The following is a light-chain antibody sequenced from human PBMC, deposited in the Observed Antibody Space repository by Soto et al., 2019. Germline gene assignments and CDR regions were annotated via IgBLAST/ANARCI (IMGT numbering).Light chain of an antibody. CDR2: GAT. CDR3: QQYGSSPLT. Sequence: EIALTQSPSTMSWSPGARATLPCGTSHSVSHNLAWHQQKPSQAPGLLIDGATTRATGIPNRFSGSGSGTDFTLTSSRLAPEVFAVYYCQQYGSSPLTFGQGTRVDI. V-gene: IGKV3-20*01. CDR1: HSVSHN. J-gene: IGKJ1*01.